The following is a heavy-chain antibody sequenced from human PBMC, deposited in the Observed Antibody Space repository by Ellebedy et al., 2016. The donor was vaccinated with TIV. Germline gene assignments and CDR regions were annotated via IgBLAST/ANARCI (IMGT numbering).Heavy chain of an antibody. CDR3: ARSSRVVMDFDY. J-gene: IGHJ4*02. V-gene: IGHV1-24*01. D-gene: IGHD3-22*01. CDR2: FDPEDGET. CDR1: GYTLTELS. Sequence: ASVKVSCKVSGYTLTELSMHWVRQAPGKGLEWMGGFDPEDGETIYAQKFQGMVTMTRDTSISTAYMELSRLRSDDTAVYYCARSSRVVMDFDYWGQGTLVTVSS.